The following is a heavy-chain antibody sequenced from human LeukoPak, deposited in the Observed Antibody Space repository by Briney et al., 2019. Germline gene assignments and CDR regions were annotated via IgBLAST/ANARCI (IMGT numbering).Heavy chain of an antibody. CDR1: GYTFTGYY. CDR2: INPNSGGT. Sequence: ASVKVSCKXSGYTFTGYYMHWVRQAPGQGLEWMGRINPNSGGTNYAQKFQGRVTMTRDTSISTAYMELSRLRSDDTAVYYCARDNYDYVWGSYQDYWGQGTLVTVSS. J-gene: IGHJ4*02. V-gene: IGHV1-2*06. D-gene: IGHD3-16*02. CDR3: ARDNYDYVWGSYQDY.